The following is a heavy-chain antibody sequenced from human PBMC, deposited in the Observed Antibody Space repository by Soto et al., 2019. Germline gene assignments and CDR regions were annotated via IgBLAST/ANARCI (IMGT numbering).Heavy chain of an antibody. V-gene: IGHV4-39*01. CDR1: GGSISSSSYY. J-gene: IGHJ4*02. CDR2: IYYSGST. D-gene: IGHD4-17*01. CDR3: ARSDYGDLTPFDY. Sequence: QLQLQESGPGLVKPSETLSLTCTVSGGSISSSSYYWGWIRQPPGKGLEWIGSIYYSGSTYYNPSLTSRVTISVDTSKNQFSLKLSSVTAADTAVYYCARSDYGDLTPFDYWGQGTLVTVSS.